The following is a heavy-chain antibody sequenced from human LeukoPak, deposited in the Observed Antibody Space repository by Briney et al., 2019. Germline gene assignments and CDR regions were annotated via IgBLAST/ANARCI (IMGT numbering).Heavy chain of an antibody. Sequence: SETLSLTCTVSGGSISSSSYYWGWIRQPPGKGLEWIGNIYYSGSTYYNPSLKSRVTISVDTSKNQFSLKLSSVTAADTAVYYCARGLYSSGQRPWFDPWGQGTLVTVSS. CDR3: ARGLYSSGQRPWFDP. J-gene: IGHJ5*02. V-gene: IGHV4-39*07. CDR1: GGSISSSSYY. CDR2: IYYSGST. D-gene: IGHD3-22*01.